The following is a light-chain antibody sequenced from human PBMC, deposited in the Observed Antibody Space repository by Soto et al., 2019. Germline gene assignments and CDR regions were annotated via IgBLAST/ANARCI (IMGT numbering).Light chain of an antibody. Sequence: DIQMTQSPSTLSASVGDRVTITCRVSQSISSWLAWYQQKPGKAPKALIYKASILESGVPSRFSGSGSGTEFTLTINILQPDDVATYYCQQYHRYPVTFGGGTKV. CDR1: QSISSW. V-gene: IGKV1-5*03. J-gene: IGKJ4*01. CDR2: KAS. CDR3: QQYHRYPVT.